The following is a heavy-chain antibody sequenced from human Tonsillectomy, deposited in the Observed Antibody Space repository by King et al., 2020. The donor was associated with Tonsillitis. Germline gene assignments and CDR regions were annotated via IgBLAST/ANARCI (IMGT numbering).Heavy chain of an antibody. Sequence: VQLVESGGGVVQPGRSLRLSCAASGFTFSSYGMHWVRQAPGKGLEWVALISYDGSSKYYADSVKGRFTISRDNSKNTLYLQMNSLRGEDTAVYYCAKDSSTYGSGIGGMDVWGPGTTVTVSS. CDR2: ISYDGSSK. CDR1: GFTFSSYG. CDR3: AKDSSTYGSGIGGMDV. J-gene: IGHJ6*02. D-gene: IGHD3-10*01. V-gene: IGHV3-30*18.